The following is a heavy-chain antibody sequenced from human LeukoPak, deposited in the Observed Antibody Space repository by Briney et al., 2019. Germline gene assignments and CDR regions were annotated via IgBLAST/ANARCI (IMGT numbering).Heavy chain of an antibody. CDR1: GGSISSYY. CDR2: IYYSGST. J-gene: IGHJ3*02. CDR3: ARLTAMGAFDI. Sequence: SETLSLTCTVSGGSISSYYWSWIRQPPGKGLEWIGYIYYSGSTNYNPSLKSRVTISVDTSKNQFSLKLSSVTAADTAVYYCARLTAMGAFDIWGQRTIVTVSS. V-gene: IGHV4-59*01. D-gene: IGHD5-18*01.